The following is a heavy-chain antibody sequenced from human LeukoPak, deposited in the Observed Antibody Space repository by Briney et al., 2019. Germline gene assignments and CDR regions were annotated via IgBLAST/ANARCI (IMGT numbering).Heavy chain of an antibody. CDR3: AKDPRPEYSSSWYRLISLEYFQH. Sequence: PGGSLRLSCAASGFTFSSYAMSWVRQAPGKGLEWVSAISGSGGSTYYADSVKGRFTISRDNSKNTLYLQMNSLRAEDTAVYYCAKDPRPEYSSSWYRLISLEYFQHWGQGTLVTVSS. J-gene: IGHJ1*01. V-gene: IGHV3-23*01. CDR2: ISGSGGST. D-gene: IGHD6-13*01. CDR1: GFTFSSYA.